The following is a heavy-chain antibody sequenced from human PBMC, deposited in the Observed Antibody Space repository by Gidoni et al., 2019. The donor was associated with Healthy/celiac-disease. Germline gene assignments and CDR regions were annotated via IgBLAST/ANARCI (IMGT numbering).Heavy chain of an antibody. Sequence: QVTLKESGPVLVKPTETLTLTCTGPGFSLRNPRMGVSWIRQPPGKALEWLAHIFSNDEKSYSTSLKSRLIISKDTSKSQVVLTMTNMDPVDTATYYCARTPFGAAEEGYFDYWGQGTLVTVSS. CDR3: ARTPFGAAEEGYFDY. CDR1: GFSLRNPRMG. J-gene: IGHJ4*02. V-gene: IGHV2-26*01. D-gene: IGHD3-10*01. CDR2: IFSNDEK.